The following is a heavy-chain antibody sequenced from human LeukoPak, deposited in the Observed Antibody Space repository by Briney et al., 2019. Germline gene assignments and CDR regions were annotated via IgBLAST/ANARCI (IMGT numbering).Heavy chain of an antibody. CDR1: GYSFTSYW. CDR2: IYPGDSDT. D-gene: IGHD5-18*01. Sequence: GESLKISRQGSGYSFTSYWLGWVRQMPGKGLEWMGIIYPGDSDTRHRPSFQGQVTISADKSISTSYLQWSSLNASDTAMYYWARHSSYSYGYVPIDYWGQGTLVTVFS. J-gene: IGHJ4*02. V-gene: IGHV5-51*01. CDR3: ARHSSYSYGYVPIDY.